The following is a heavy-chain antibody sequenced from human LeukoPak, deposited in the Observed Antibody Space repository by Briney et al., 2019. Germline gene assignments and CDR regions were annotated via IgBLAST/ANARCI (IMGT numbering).Heavy chain of an antibody. V-gene: IGHV1-2*04. CDR1: GYTFTSYH. D-gene: IGHD3-22*01. CDR3: ARDGPYYYDRSGYWFDY. CDR2: INPNSGGT. Sequence: ASVKVSCKASGYTFTSYHMHWVRQAPGQGLEWMGWINPNSGGTHYAQKFQDWVTMTRDTSISTAYMELSRLRSDDTAVYYCARDGPYYYDRSGYWFDYWGQGTLVTVSS. J-gene: IGHJ4*02.